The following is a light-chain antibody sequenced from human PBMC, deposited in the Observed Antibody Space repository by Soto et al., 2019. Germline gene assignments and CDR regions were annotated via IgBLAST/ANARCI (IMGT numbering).Light chain of an antibody. J-gene: IGKJ3*01. V-gene: IGKV3-11*01. CDR3: QPRCNWLFT. Sequence: EIVLTQSPATLSLSPGERATLSCRASQSVSSYLAWYQQKPGQAPRLLIYDASNRATGIPARFSGSGSGTDFTLTISSLEPEDFAVYYCQPRCNWLFTFGPGTKVYIK. CDR2: DAS. CDR1: QSVSSY.